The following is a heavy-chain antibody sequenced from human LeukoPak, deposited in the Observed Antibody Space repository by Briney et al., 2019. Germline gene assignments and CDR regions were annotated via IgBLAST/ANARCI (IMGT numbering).Heavy chain of an antibody. Sequence: PSETLSLTCTVSGGSVSTINSYWGWIRQPPGKGLEWIGNVYYSGRANYSPFLRSRVTMSVDTSKNRFSLKMTSVTAADTAVYFCARLRKGRYFDYFFEKWGQGTLVTVSS. CDR1: GGSVSTINSY. J-gene: IGHJ4*02. V-gene: IGHV4-39*02. D-gene: IGHD3-9*01. CDR2: VYYSGRA. CDR3: ARLRKGRYFDYFFEK.